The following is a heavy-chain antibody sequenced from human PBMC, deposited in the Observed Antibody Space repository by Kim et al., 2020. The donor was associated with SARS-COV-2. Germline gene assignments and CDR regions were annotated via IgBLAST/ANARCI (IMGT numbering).Heavy chain of an antibody. Sequence: TNYNPSLKSRVTISVDTSKNQFSVKLSSVTAADTAVYYCADSSTSHQIDYWGQGTLVTVSS. J-gene: IGHJ4*02. D-gene: IGHD2-2*01. V-gene: IGHV4-34*01. CDR2: T. CDR3: ADSSTSHQIDY.